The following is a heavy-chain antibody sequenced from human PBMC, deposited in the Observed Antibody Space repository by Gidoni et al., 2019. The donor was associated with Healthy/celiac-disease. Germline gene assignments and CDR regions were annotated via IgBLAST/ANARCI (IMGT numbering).Heavy chain of an antibody. CDR2: IWYDGSNK. CDR3: ARELDYDFWSGYYTRNYYYYGMDV. V-gene: IGHV3-33*01. CDR1: GFTFSSYG. D-gene: IGHD3-3*01. J-gene: IGHJ6*02. Sequence: QVQLVESGGGVVQPGRSLRLSCAASGFTFSSYGMHWVRQAPGKGLEWVAVIWYDGSNKYYADVVKGRFTISRDNSKNTLYLQMNSLRAEDTAVYYCARELDYDFWSGYYTRNYYYYGMDVWGQGTTVTVSS.